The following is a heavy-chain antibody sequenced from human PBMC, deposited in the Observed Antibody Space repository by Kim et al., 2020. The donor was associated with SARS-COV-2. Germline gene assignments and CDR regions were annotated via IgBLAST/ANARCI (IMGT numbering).Heavy chain of an antibody. CDR3: AEGLGIAAAGTPPGFDY. J-gene: IGHJ4*02. D-gene: IGHD6-13*01. Sequence: SVKVSCKASGGTFSSYAISWVRQAPGQGLEWMGRIIPILGIANYAQKFQGRVTITADKSTSTAYMELSSLRSEDTAVYYCAEGLGIAAAGTPPGFDYWGQGTLVTVSS. V-gene: IGHV1-69*04. CDR1: GGTFSSYA. CDR2: IIPILGIA.